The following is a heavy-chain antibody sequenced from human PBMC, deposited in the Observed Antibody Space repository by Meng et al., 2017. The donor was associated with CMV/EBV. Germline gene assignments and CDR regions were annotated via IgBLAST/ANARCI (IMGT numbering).Heavy chain of an antibody. CDR1: GFTFSSYA. Sequence: GESLKISCAASGFTFSSYAMHWVRQAPGKGLEWVAVISYDGSNKYYADSVKGRFTISRDNSKNTLYLQMNSLRAENTAVYYCAKLAYCGGDCYHSDIRPPSSCYCCGMDVWGQGTTVTVSS. CDR3: AKLAYCGGDCYHSDIRPPSSCYCCGMDV. J-gene: IGHJ6*02. V-gene: IGHV3-30*04. D-gene: IGHD2-21*01. CDR2: ISYDGSNK.